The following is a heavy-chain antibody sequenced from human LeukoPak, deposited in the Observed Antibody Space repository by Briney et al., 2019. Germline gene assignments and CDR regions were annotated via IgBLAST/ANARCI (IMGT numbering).Heavy chain of an antibody. CDR1: GFTLSDYY. D-gene: IGHD3/OR15-3a*01. J-gene: IGHJ4*02. V-gene: IGHV3-11*01. CDR2: SSSSGSTI. CDR3: ARRRDFIDY. Sequence: GGSLRLSCAASGFTLSDYYTSWIRQAPGKGLEWVSYSSSSGSTIYYADSVKGRFAISRDNAKNSLYLQLNSLRAEDTAVYYCARRRDFIDYWGQGTLVTVSS.